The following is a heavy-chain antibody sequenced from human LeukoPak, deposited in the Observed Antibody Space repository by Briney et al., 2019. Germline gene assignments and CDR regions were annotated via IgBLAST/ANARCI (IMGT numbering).Heavy chain of an antibody. CDR3: ARDLHCYVPLDI. V-gene: IGHV3-23*01. J-gene: IGHJ3*02. D-gene: IGHD2-2*01. Sequence: PGGSLRLSCEASGFTFSTYTMSWVRQAPGKGLEWVSSIGSDNKPHYSESVKGRFAISRDNSKSMLFLQLNSLRAEDTALYYCARDLHCYVPLDIWGQGTTVTVSS. CDR1: GFTFSTYT. CDR2: IGSDNKP.